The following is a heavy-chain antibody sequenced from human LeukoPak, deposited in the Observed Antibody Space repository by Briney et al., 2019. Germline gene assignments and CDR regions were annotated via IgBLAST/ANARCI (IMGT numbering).Heavy chain of an antibody. CDR1: GFTLSNYG. CDR2: IWYDGTNE. J-gene: IGHJ4*02. CDR3: ARESSLTGAYFDW. D-gene: IGHD3-10*01. V-gene: IGHV3-33*01. Sequence: GGSLRLSCAASGFTLSNYGMHWVRQAPGKGLQWVAVIWYDGTNEQYVDSVKGRFTISRDNSENTLYLQMNSLRDGDTAVYYCARESSLTGAYFDWWGQGTLVTVSS.